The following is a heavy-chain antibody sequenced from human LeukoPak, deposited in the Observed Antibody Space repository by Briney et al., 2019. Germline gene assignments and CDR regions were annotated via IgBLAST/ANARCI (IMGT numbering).Heavy chain of an antibody. CDR3: AKAPTSWGYYFDY. V-gene: IGHV3-23*01. D-gene: IGHD7-27*01. CDR1: GFTFSSYA. Sequence: GGSLRLSCAASGFTFSSYAMSWVRQAPGKGLEWVSAISGSGDRTYYADSVKGRFTISRDNSKNTLYLQMNSLRAEDTAVYYCAKAPTSWGYYFDYWGQGTLVTVSS. J-gene: IGHJ4*02. CDR2: ISGSGDRT.